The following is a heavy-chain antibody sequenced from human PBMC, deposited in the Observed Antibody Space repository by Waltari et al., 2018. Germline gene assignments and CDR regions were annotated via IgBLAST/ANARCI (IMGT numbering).Heavy chain of an antibody. V-gene: IGHV3-23*01. Sequence: EVRLLESGGALVQPGGSLRLSFAASGFPFGNYYMIWVRQAPGRGLECVSTIRGPAHETVYADSVKGRFTISRDNSKTTLYLQMNSLRVEDTAMYYCANYGQLPSNGDYWGQGTLVTVSS. CDR1: GFPFGNYY. D-gene: IGHD1-1*01. CDR3: ANYGQLPSNGDY. CDR2: IRGPAHET. J-gene: IGHJ4*02.